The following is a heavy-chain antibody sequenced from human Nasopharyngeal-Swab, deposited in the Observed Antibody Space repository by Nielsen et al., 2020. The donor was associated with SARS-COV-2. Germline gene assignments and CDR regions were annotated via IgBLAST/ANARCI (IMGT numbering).Heavy chain of an antibody. CDR3: AKGCLLGNYMDV. CDR1: GFIFSNYG. V-gene: IGHV3-30*18. J-gene: IGHJ6*03. D-gene: IGHD5/OR15-5a*01. CDR2: ISFDGSSQ. Sequence: GESLKISCAASGFIFSNYGMHWVRQTPGKGLEWVAVISFDGSSQYYVDPVKGRFTISRDNSKNTLYLQMNSLRDEDTAVYYCAKGCLLGNYMDVWGKGTTVTVTS.